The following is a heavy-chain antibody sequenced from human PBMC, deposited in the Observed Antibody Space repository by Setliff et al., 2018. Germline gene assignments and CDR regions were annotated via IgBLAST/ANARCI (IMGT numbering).Heavy chain of an antibody. D-gene: IGHD3-16*01. J-gene: IGHJ4*02. CDR3: ARRGGNYYFQY. CDR1: GYTLTNYP. V-gene: IGHV1-3*03. CDR2: INVGNGNT. Sequence: ASVKVSCKASGYTLTNYPIHWLRQAPGQRPEWMGWINVGNGNTKYSQEFQGRVTLTRDTSASTAYVELSSLTSEDMAVYYCARRGGNYYFQYWGQGTPVTVSS.